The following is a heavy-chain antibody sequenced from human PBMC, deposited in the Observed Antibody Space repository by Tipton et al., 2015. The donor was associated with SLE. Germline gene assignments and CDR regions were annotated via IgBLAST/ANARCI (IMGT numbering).Heavy chain of an antibody. CDR1: GGSFSGYY. Sequence: TLSLTCAVYGGSFSGYYWSWIRQPPGKGLEWIGEINHSGSTKYNPSLKGRVTISVDTSKNQFSLKLSSVTAADTAVYYCARESGRTMVRGVLHTWGQGTLVTVSS. J-gene: IGHJ5*02. CDR3: ARESGRTMVRGVLHT. CDR2: INHSGST. D-gene: IGHD3-10*01. V-gene: IGHV4-34*01.